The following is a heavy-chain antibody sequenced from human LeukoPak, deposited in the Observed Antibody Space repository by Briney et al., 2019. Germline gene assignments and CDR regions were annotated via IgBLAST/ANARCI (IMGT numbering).Heavy chain of an antibody. Sequence: GGSLRLSCAASGFTFSSYGMNWVRQAPGKGLEWVAVISYDGSNKYYADSVKGRFTISRDNSENTLYLQMNSLRAEDTAVYYCAKDAAHGGTGTHYFDYWGQGTLVTVSS. J-gene: IGHJ4*02. CDR3: AKDAAHGGTGTHYFDY. CDR1: GFTFSSYG. V-gene: IGHV3-30*18. CDR2: ISYDGSNK. D-gene: IGHD6-13*01.